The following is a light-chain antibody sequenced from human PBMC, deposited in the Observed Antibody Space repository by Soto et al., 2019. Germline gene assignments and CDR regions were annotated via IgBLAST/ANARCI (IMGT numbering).Light chain of an antibody. J-gene: IGLJ2*01. CDR1: SSDVGGYNY. CDR2: EVS. Sequence: QSALTQPPSASASPGQSVTISCTGTSSDVGGYNYVSWYQQHPGKAPKLMIYEVSKRPSGVPDRFSGSKSGNTASLTVSGLQAEDEADYYCSSYAGSNNLVVFGGGTQLTVL. CDR3: SSYAGSNNLVV. V-gene: IGLV2-8*01.